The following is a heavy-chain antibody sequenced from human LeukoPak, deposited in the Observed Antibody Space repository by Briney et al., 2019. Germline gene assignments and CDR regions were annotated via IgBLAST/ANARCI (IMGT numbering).Heavy chain of an antibody. D-gene: IGHD3-3*01. J-gene: IGHJ4*02. CDR2: IKSKTDGGTT. CDR1: GFTFSNAW. V-gene: IGHV3-15*01. Sequence: GSLRLSCAASGFTFSNAWMSWVRQAPGKGLEWVGRIKSKTDGGTTDYAAPVKGRFTISRDDSKNTPYLQMNSLKTEDTAVYYRTTGHDFWSGTLPWWGQGTLVTVSS. CDR3: TTGHDFWSGTLPW.